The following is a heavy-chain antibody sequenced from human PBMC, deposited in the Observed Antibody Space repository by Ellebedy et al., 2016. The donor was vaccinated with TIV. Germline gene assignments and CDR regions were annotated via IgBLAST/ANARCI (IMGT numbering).Heavy chain of an antibody. J-gene: IGHJ4*02. CDR1: GGCFNSYY. Sequence: SETLYLTXTVSGGCFNSYYWTWIRQPPGKGLEWVGHLTHTGRTNYNPSLQSRVAISLDSSKTQFSLELNSVTAADTAVYFCARSCSPSCWECLEYWGQGVLVTVSS. CDR3: ARSCSPSCWECLEY. D-gene: IGHD2-2*01. V-gene: IGHV4-59*13. CDR2: LTHTGRT.